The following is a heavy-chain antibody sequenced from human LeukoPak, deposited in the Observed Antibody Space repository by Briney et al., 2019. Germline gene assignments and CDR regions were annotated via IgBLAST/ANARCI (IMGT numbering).Heavy chain of an antibody. V-gene: IGHV1-8*02. CDR1: GYTFTSYG. D-gene: IGHD2-15*01. J-gene: IGHJ4*02. Sequence: GASVKVSCKASGYTFTSYGISWVRQAPGQGLEWMGWMNPNSGNTGYAQKFQGRVTMTRNTSISTAYMELSSLRSEDTAVYYCARGKGRERDIDYWGQGTLVTVSS. CDR3: ARGKGRERDIDY. CDR2: MNPNSGNT.